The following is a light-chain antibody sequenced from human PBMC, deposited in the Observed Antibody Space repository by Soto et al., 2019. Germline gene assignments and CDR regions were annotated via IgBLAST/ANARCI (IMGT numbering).Light chain of an antibody. CDR1: QSVSSSY. J-gene: IGKJ5*01. CDR2: GAS. CDR3: QQYNNWPPIT. V-gene: IGKV3-20*01. Sequence: EIVLTQSPXTLSLSPGGRATLSCRASQSVSSSYLAWYQQKPGQAPRLLVYGASSRATGIPDRFSGSGSGTEFTLPLSSLQSEDFAVSYCQQYNNWPPITFGQGTRLEIK.